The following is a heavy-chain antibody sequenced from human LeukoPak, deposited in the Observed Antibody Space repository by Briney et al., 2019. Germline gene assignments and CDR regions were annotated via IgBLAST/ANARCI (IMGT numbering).Heavy chain of an antibody. CDR1: GFTFSRYA. D-gene: IGHD5-18*01. V-gene: IGHV3-23*01. CDR2: ISGSGGST. J-gene: IGHJ4*02. Sequence: PGGSLRLSCAASGFTFSRYAMTWVRQAPGKGLEWVSVISGSGGSTYYADSVKGRFTITRDNSKNTVYLQMNSLRAEDTAVYFCAKDDQEGYTYGHNFDYWGQGTLVTVSS. CDR3: AKDDQEGYTYGHNFDY.